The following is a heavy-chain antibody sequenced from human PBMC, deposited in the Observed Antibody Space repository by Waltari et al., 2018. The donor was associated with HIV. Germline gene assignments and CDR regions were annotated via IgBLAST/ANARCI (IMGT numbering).Heavy chain of an antibody. CDR3: ARGRSYYYGSGSLLGFDY. CDR1: GGSFSGYY. Sequence: QVQVQQWGAGLLKSSETMSLTCAVYGGSFSGYYWSWIRQPPGNGLEWLGEINNSGSTRYIPALKSRLTISVDTSKNQFSLKLRSVTAADTAVYYCARGRSYYYGSGSLLGFDYWGQGTLVTVSS. J-gene: IGHJ4*02. D-gene: IGHD3-10*01. CDR2: INNSGST. V-gene: IGHV4-34*01.